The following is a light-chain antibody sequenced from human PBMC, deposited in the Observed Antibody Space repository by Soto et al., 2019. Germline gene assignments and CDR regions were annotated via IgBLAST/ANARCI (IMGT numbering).Light chain of an antibody. CDR3: QQYYTGPRT. CDR2: GAS. CDR1: QSVSTN. V-gene: IGKV3-15*01. Sequence: EIVMTQSPGTLSVSPGEGATLSCRASQSVSTNLAWYQQKPAQAPRILIYGASTTATGMPARFSGSGSGTEFTLTISSLQSEDFAVYYCQQYYTGPRTFGQGTRVDIK. J-gene: IGKJ1*01.